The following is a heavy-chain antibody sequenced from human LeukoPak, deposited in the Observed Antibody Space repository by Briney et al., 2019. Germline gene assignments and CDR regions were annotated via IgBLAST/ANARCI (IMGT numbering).Heavy chain of an antibody. CDR2: IYHSGST. V-gene: IGHV4-30-4*08. J-gene: IGHJ4*02. Sequence: SETLSLTCTVSGGSISSGDYYWSWIRQPPGKGLEWIGYIYHSGSTYYNPSLKSRVTISVDRSKNQFSLKLSSVTAADTAVYYCARDSSSTINYFDYWGQGTLVTVSS. CDR1: GGSISSGDYY. CDR3: ARDSSSTINYFDY. D-gene: IGHD6-6*01.